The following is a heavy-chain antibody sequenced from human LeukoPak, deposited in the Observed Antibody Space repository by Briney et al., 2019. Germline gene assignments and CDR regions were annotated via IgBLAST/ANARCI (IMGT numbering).Heavy chain of an antibody. CDR2: MNPNSGNT. V-gene: IGHV1-8*01. Sequence: GASVKVSCKASGYTFTSYDINWVRQATGQGLEWMGWMNPNSGNTGYAQKFQGRVTMTRNTSISTAYMELSSLRSEDTAVYYCARGPEVVAATKGSYYYYYYGMDVWGQGTTVTVSS. CDR1: GYTFTSYD. CDR3: ARGPEVVAATKGSYYYYYYGMDV. D-gene: IGHD2-15*01. J-gene: IGHJ6*02.